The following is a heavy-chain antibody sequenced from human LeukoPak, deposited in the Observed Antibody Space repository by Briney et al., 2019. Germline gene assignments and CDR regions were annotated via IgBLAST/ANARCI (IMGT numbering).Heavy chain of an antibody. CDR1: GGSISSYY. D-gene: IGHD2-2*01. Sequence: WETLSLTCTVSGGSISSYYWSWIRQPPGKGLEWIGYIYYSGSTNYNPSLKSRVTISVDTSKNQFSLRLTSVTAADTAVYYCARQEQQLLYNWFDPWGQGTLVTVSS. J-gene: IGHJ5*02. CDR3: ARQEQQLLYNWFDP. CDR2: IYYSGST. V-gene: IGHV4-59*01.